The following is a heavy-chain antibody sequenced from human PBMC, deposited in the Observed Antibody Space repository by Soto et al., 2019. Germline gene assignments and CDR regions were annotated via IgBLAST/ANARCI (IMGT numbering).Heavy chain of an antibody. Sequence: PSETLFLTCXVTGGSISSYYWSWIRQPPGKGLEWIGYIYYSGSTNYNPSLKSRVTISVDTSKNQFSLKLSSVTAADTAVYYCARYTDYVWGSYRYAYFDYWGQGTLVTVSS. J-gene: IGHJ4*02. V-gene: IGHV4-59*01. D-gene: IGHD3-16*02. CDR1: GGSISSYY. CDR2: IYYSGST. CDR3: ARYTDYVWGSYRYAYFDY.